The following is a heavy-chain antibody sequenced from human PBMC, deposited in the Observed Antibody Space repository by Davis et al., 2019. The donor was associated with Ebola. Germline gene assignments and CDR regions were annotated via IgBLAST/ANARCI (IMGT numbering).Heavy chain of an antibody. CDR1: GFTVSSNY. Sequence: GESLKISCAASGFTVSSNYMSWVRQAPGKGLEWVSVIYNGGSTYYADSVKGRFTISRDNSKNTLYLQMNSLRAEDTAVYYCAMGGQTYDHWGQGTLVTVSS. J-gene: IGHJ4*02. V-gene: IGHV3-53*01. CDR2: IYNGGST. CDR3: AMGGQTYDH. D-gene: IGHD1-26*01.